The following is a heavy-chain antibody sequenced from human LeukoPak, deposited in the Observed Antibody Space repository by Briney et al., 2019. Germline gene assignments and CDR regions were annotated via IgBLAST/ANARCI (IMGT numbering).Heavy chain of an antibody. D-gene: IGHD6-6*01. Sequence: SETLSLTCAVYGGSFSGYYWSWIRQPPGKGLEWIGEINHSGSTNYNPSLKSRVTISVDTSKNQFSLKLSSVTAADTAVYYCARRSIAARVGHYWGQGTLVTVSS. CDR3: ARRSIAARVGHY. CDR1: GGSFSGYY. V-gene: IGHV4-34*01. J-gene: IGHJ4*02. CDR2: INHSGST.